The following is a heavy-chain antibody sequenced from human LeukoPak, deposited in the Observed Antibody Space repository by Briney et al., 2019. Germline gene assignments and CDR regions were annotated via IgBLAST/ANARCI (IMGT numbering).Heavy chain of an antibody. CDR1: GGSISSYY. D-gene: IGHD3-10*01. CDR2: IHYTGST. V-gene: IGHV4-59*01. Sequence: SETLSLTCTVSGGSISSYYWSWTRQSPGKGLECIGYIHYTGSTNYNPSLKSRVTISVETSKNQFSLKLKSVTAADTAVYYCARGGYYGSGNDFRFDPWGQGTLVTVSS. J-gene: IGHJ5*02. CDR3: ARGGYYGSGNDFRFDP.